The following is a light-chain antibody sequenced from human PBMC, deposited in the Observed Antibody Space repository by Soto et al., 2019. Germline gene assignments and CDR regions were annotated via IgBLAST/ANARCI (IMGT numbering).Light chain of an antibody. CDR2: DVS. CDR1: SSDVGGYNY. CDR3: CSNAGSYTLL. Sequence: QSVLTQPRSVSGSPGQSVTISCTGTSSDVGGYNYVSWYQQHPGKAPKLMIYDVSQRPSGVPGRFSGSKSGNTASLTISGLQAEDEADYYCCSNAGSYTLLFGGGTKVTVL. V-gene: IGLV2-11*01. J-gene: IGLJ3*02.